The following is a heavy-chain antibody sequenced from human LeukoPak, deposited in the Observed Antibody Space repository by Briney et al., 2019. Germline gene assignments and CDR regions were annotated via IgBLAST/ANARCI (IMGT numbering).Heavy chain of an antibody. CDR1: GYSISSGYY. CDR3: ARGSYVGTGPRFDY. D-gene: IGHD3-10*02. V-gene: IGHV4-38-2*02. J-gene: IGHJ4*02. Sequence: SETLSLTCTVSGYSISSGYYWGWIRQPPGKGLEWIGSIYHSGSTYYNPSLKSRVTISVDTSKNQFSLKLSSVTAADTAVYYCARGSYVGTGPRFDYWGQGTLVTVSS. CDR2: IYHSGST.